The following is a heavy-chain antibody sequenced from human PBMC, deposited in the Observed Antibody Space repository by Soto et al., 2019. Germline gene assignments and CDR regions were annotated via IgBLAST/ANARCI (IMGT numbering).Heavy chain of an antibody. CDR2: ISYDGSNK. CDR3: ASESLLGQWLVLTFDY. CDR1: GFTFSSYA. V-gene: IGHV3-30-3*01. Sequence: PGGSLRLSCAASGFTFSSYAMHWVRQAPGKGLEWVAVISYDGSNKYYADSVKGRFTISRDNSKNTLYLQMNSLRAEDTALYYCASESLLGQWLVLTFDYWGQGTLVTVSS. D-gene: IGHD6-19*01. J-gene: IGHJ4*02.